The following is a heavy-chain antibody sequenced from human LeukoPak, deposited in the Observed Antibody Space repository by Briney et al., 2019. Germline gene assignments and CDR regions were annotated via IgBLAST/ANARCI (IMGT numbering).Heavy chain of an antibody. CDR1: GYTFTSYA. Sequence: ASVKVSCKASGYTFTSYAISWVRQAPGQGLEWMGGIIPIFGTASYAQKFQGRVTMTRDTSTSTVYMELSSLRSEDTAVYYCARETSSGWYFYYYYYMDVWGKGTTVTISS. CDR2: IIPIFGTA. J-gene: IGHJ6*03. CDR3: ARETSSGWYFYYYYYMDV. V-gene: IGHV1-69*05. D-gene: IGHD6-19*01.